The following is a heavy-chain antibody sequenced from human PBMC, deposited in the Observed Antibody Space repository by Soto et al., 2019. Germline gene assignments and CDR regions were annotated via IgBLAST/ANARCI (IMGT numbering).Heavy chain of an antibody. J-gene: IGHJ4*02. V-gene: IGHV4-30-2*01. CDR2: IYHSGST. CDR3: ARTALLWFGTLDY. D-gene: IGHD3-10*01. CDR1: GGSISSCGYS. Sequence: SETLSLTCAVPGGSISSCGYSWSWIRQPPGKGLEWIGYIYHSGSTYYNPSLKSRVTISVDRSKNQFSLKLSSVTAADTAVYYCARTALLWFGTLDYWGQGTLVTVSS.